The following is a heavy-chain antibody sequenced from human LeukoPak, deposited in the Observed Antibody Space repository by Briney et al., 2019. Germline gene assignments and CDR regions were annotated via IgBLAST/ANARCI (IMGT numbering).Heavy chain of an antibody. CDR1: GGSISSTSYY. CDR2: VYYSGTT. J-gene: IGHJ4*02. D-gene: IGHD3-3*01. CDR3: AGITIFGVVII. Sequence: SETLSLTCTVSGGSISSTSYYWGWIRQPPGKGLQWIGTVYYSGTTYYDPSLKSRVTMYVDTSKNQFSLRLNSVTAADTAVYYCAGITIFGVVIIWGQGTLVTVSS. V-gene: IGHV4-39*01.